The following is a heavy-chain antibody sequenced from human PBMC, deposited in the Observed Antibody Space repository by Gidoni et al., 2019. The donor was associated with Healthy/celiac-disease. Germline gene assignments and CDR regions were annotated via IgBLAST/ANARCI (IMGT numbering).Heavy chain of an antibody. J-gene: IGHJ6*02. CDR1: GFTFSSYG. V-gene: IGHV3-33*01. Sequence: QVQLVESGGGVVQPGRSLRLSCAASGFTFSSYGMPLFRQAPGKGLEWVGVIWYDGSNKYYADSVKGRFTISRDNSKNTLYLQMNSLRDEDTAVYYCAREGAGNDFWSGYYFTYYGMDVWGQGTTVTVSS. CDR3: AREGAGNDFWSGYYFTYYGMDV. CDR2: IWYDGSNK. D-gene: IGHD3-3*01.